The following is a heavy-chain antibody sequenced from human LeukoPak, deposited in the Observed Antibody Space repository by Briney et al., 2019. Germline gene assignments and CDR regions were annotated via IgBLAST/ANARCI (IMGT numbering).Heavy chain of an antibody. V-gene: IGHV3-13*01. Sequence: GGSLRLSCAASGFTFIDYEMHWVRQVIGKGLEWVSAIGLGGGTHYSGSVKGRFTISRGNAESSLYLQLKSLRTEDKAVYYCGRGGIQVSGTAEFDYWGQGTLVTVSS. J-gene: IGHJ4*02. CDR3: GRGGIQVSGTAEFDY. D-gene: IGHD6-19*01. CDR1: GFTFIDYE. CDR2: IGLGGGT.